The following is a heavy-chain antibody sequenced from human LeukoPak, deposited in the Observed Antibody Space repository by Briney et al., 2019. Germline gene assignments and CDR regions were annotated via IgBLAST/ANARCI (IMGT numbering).Heavy chain of an antibody. J-gene: IGHJ4*02. CDR3: ARRTDY. D-gene: IGHD1-14*01. CDR2: IYSSGST. Sequence: SETLSLTCTVSGGSMNNYYWNWIRQPAGKGLEWIGHIYSSGSTNYNPSLKSRVTMSIDTSKNHFFLKLGSVTAADTAVYYCARRTDYWGQGTLVTVSS. CDR1: GGSMNNYY. V-gene: IGHV4-4*07.